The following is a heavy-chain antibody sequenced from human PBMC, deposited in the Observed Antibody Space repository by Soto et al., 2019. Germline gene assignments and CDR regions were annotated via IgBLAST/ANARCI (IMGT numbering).Heavy chain of an antibody. D-gene: IGHD6-19*01. CDR2: INHSGST. Sequence: SETLSLTCAVYGGSFSSYYWSWIRQPPGKGLEWIGEINHSGSTNYNPSLKSRLTMSVDTSKNQFSLKLSSVTAADTAVYYCARGLRQSKYNSGWYEESRYFHLWGQGTLVTVSS. J-gene: IGHJ1*01. CDR3: ARGLRQSKYNSGWYEESRYFHL. CDR1: GGSFSSYY. V-gene: IGHV4-34*01.